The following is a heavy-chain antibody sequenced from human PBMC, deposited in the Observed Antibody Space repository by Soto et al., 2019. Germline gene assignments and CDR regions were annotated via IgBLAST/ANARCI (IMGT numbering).Heavy chain of an antibody. CDR2: IHPGDSDT. CDR1: GYSFTYW. D-gene: IGHD6-19*01. J-gene: IGHJ4*02. Sequence: PGESLKISCKGSGYSFTYWHAWVRQMPGRGLEWMGVIHPGDSDTRYSPSFQGQVTISADTSISTAYLQWSSLKASDTAIYYCARQDGSALFFFDFWGRGTLVTVSS. CDR3: ARQDGSALFFFDF. V-gene: IGHV5-51*01.